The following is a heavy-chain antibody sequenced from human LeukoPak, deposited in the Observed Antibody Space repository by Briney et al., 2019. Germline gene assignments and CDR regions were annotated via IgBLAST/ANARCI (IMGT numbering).Heavy chain of an antibody. V-gene: IGHV3-11*04. D-gene: IGHD4-11*01. CDR1: GFTFSDYY. CDR3: ARGLQLPGAFDI. Sequence: NPGGSLRLSCAASGFTFSDYYMSWIRQAPGKGLECVSYISSSGSTLYYADSVKGRFTISRDNAKNSLYLQMNTLRAEDTAVYYCARGLQLPGAFDIWGQGTMVTVSS. J-gene: IGHJ3*02. CDR2: ISSSGSTL.